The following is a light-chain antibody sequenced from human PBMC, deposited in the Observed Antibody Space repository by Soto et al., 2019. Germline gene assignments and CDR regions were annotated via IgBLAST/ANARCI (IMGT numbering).Light chain of an antibody. CDR3: QQGYSSPT. Sequence: DIQMTQSPSSLSASVGDRVTITCRTSQNIDSYLNWYQQRPGEAPQLLIYTASSLQSRVPSRFSGGGTGTNFSLPIGSLQPADIATYYCQQGYSSPTLGPGTRLEIK. CDR2: TAS. J-gene: IGKJ5*01. V-gene: IGKV1-39*01. CDR1: QNIDSY.